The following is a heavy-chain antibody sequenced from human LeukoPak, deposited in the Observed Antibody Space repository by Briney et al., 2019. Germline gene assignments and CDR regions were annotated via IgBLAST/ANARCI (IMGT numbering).Heavy chain of an antibody. CDR3: ASILDRYYYDSSGYYYFDY. V-gene: IGHV3-21*01. J-gene: IGHJ4*02. Sequence: GGSLRLSCAASGFTFSSYSMNWVRQAPGKGLEWVSSISSSSSYIYYADSAKGRFTISRDNAKNSLYLQMNSLRAEDTAVYYCASILDRYYYDSSGYYYFDYWGQGTLVTVSS. D-gene: IGHD3-22*01. CDR2: ISSSSSYI. CDR1: GFTFSSYS.